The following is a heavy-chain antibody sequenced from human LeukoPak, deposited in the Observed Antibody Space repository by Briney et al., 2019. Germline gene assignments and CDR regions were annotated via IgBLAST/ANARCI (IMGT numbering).Heavy chain of an antibody. CDR1: GGSITRNTYY. V-gene: IGHV4-39*07. CDR2: IYYNGNT. CDR3: VGQQLIRSGIDD. Sequence: KTSETLSLTCTVSGGSITRNTYYWGWIRQAPGKGLEYIGSIYYNGNTYYNPSLKSRVSISADTSENQFSLRLNSVTAADTAVYYCVGQQLIRSGIDDWGQGTRVAVSS. J-gene: IGHJ4*02. D-gene: IGHD6-13*01.